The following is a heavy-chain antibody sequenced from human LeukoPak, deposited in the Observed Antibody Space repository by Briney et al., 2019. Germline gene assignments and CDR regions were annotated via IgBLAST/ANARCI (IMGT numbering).Heavy chain of an antibody. V-gene: IGHV3-13*01. CDR2: IASGFQT. CDR1: GFTLGSHD. D-gene: IGHD5-18*01. CDR3: VREARGYHYTYFDY. J-gene: IGHJ4*02. Sequence: GGSLRLSCTASGFTLGSHDMHWVRQTTGEGLEWVAAIASGFQTFYAGSVKGRFTVSREDAKNSLYLQMNSLRAGDTAIYYCVREARGYHYTYFDYWGQGTLVTVSS.